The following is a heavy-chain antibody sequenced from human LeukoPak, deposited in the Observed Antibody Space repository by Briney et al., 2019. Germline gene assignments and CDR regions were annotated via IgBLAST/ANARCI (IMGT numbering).Heavy chain of an antibody. CDR1: GGSFGDFY. CDR3: ARNDYFGINNGMDV. V-gene: IGHV4-34*01. J-gene: IGHJ6*02. CDR2: INHSGYT. Sequence: SETLSLTCAVSGGSFGDFYWSWIRQPPGKGLEWIGEINHSGYTNYYPSLKSRVTISVDTSKNQFSLRLSSVTATDTAVYYCARNDYFGINNGMDVWGQGTTVTVS. D-gene: IGHD2/OR15-2a*01.